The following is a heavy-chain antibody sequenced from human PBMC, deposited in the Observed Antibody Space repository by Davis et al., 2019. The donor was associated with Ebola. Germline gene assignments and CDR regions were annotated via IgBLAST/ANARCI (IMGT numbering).Heavy chain of an antibody. Sequence: GESLKISCAASGFAFSYYWMNWVRKAPGKGLEWVAYIKSDGSFTSYADSVKGRFTISRDNAKNTVYLQMNSLRAEDTAVYYCARGDFYYGVDVWGQGTTVTVSS. CDR2: IKSDGSFT. CDR1: GFAFSYYW. J-gene: IGHJ6*02. CDR3: ARGDFYYGVDV. V-gene: IGHV3-74*01.